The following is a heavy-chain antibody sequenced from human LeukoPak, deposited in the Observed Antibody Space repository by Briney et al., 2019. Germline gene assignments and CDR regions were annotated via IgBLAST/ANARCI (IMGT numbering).Heavy chain of an antibody. D-gene: IGHD2-8*02. V-gene: IGHV3-74*01. CDR1: GFTFSSYW. Sequence: QPGGSLRLSCAASGFTFSSYWMHWVRQAPGKGLVWVSRINTDGSSTSYADSVKGRFTISRDNAKNTLYLQMNSLRAEDTAVYYCARDRVLVQGSGDFDYWGQGTLVTVSS. J-gene: IGHJ4*02. CDR2: INTDGSST. CDR3: ARDRVLVQGSGDFDY.